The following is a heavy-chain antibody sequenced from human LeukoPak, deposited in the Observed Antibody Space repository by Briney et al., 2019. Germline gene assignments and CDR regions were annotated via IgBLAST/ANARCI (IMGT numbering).Heavy chain of an antibody. V-gene: IGHV3-30*02. Sequence: PGGSLRLSCAASGFTFRSYAMHWVRQAPDKGLEWVAFIPYDGSNKYYADPVKGRFTISRDNSKNTVFLHMNSLRAEDTAVYYCARDRWSGSDSGNRIDYWGQGTLVTVSS. CDR1: GFTFRSYA. CDR3: ARDRWSGSDSGNRIDY. CDR2: IPYDGSNK. J-gene: IGHJ4*02. D-gene: IGHD5-12*01.